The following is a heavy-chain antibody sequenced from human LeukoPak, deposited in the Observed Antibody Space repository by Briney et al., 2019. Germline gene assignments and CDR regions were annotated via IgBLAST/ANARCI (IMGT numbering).Heavy chain of an antibody. CDR2: IIPILGIA. V-gene: IGHV1-69*04. Sequence: SVRVSCKASGGTFSSYAISWVRQAPGQGLEWMGRIIPILGIANYAQKFQGRVTITADKSTSTAYMELSSLRSEDTAVYYCASSGTYYYDSSGLNWGQGTLVTVSS. CDR3: ASSGTYYYDSSGLN. J-gene: IGHJ4*02. D-gene: IGHD3-22*01. CDR1: GGTFSSYA.